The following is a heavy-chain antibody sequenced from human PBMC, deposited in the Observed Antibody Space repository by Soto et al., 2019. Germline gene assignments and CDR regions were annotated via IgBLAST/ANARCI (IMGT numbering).Heavy chain of an antibody. CDR1: GYTFTSYG. D-gene: IGHD3-3*01. J-gene: IGHJ6*04. V-gene: IGHV1-18*01. Sequence: ASLKVSCTASGYTFTSYGISCVRQAPGQGLEWMGGIRAYNGNTNYAQKLPCRVTMTTDTSTSTAYMELRSRRSHDTAVYSWAREGAGICGVVLGTDVWGKETTVTVSS. CDR3: AREGAGICGVVLGTDV. CDR2: IRAYNGNT.